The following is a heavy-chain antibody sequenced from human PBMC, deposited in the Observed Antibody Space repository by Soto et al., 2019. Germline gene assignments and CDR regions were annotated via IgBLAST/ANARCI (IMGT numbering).Heavy chain of an antibody. V-gene: IGHV3-23*01. CDR2: ISGSGGST. CDR3: AKGVVLLWFGEFPNGMDV. J-gene: IGHJ6*02. Sequence: CVTLRLPCAASGITFSSYAMSWVRQAPGRGLEWVSAISGSGGSTYYADSVKGRFTISRDNSKNTLYLQMNSLRAEDTAVYYCAKGVVLLWFGEFPNGMDVWGQGTTVTVSS. CDR1: GITFSSYA. D-gene: IGHD3-10*01.